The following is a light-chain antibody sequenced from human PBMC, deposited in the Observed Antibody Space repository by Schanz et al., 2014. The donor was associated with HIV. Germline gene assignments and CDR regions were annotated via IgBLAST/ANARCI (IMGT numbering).Light chain of an antibody. CDR2: GVA. J-gene: IGLJ1*01. Sequence: QSALTQPASVSGSPGQSITISCTGSSSDVGTYNSVSWYHQHPGKAPKLIIYGVANRPSGVSHRFSGSKSGNTASLTISGLQADDEAHYYCSSYTSTSTYVFGTGTKLTVL. CDR3: SSYTSTSTYV. V-gene: IGLV2-14*03. CDR1: SSDVGTYNS.